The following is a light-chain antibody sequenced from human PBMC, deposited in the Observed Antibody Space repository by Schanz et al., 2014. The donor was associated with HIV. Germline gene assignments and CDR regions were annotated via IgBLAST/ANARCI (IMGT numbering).Light chain of an antibody. CDR1: QSISDW. V-gene: IGKV1-5*03. CDR2: KAS. Sequence: DIQMTQSPSTLSASVGDRVTITCRASQSISDWLAWYQQKPGKAPKVLIYKASTLHSGVPSTFSGGGSGTEFTLTISSLQPGDFATYYCQQYNSYPWTFGQGTKVEIK. CDR3: QQYNSYPWT. J-gene: IGKJ1*01.